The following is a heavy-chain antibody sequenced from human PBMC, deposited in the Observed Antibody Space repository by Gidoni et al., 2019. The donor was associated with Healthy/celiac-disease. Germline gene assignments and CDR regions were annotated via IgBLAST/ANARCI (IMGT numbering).Heavy chain of an antibody. Sequence: QVPLVQSGAEVKKPWSSLTVSCTASGGTFSRYAISWVRQAPGQGLDWMGGIIPSFGKANYAQKFQGRVTITADESTSTAYMELSSLRSEDTAVYYCARTMVGATFLEDWGQGTLVTVSS. CDR3: ARTMVGATFLED. CDR2: IIPSFGKA. CDR1: GGTFSRYA. V-gene: IGHV1-69*01. D-gene: IGHD1-26*01. J-gene: IGHJ4*02.